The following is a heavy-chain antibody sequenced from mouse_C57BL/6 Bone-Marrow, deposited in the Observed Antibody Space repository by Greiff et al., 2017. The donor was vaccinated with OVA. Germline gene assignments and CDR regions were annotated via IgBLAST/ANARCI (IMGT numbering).Heavy chain of an antibody. CDR2: IDPSDSYT. Sequence: QVQLQQPGPELVMPGASVKLSCKASGYTFTSYWMHWVKQRPGQGLEWIGEIDPSDSYTNYNQKFKGKSTLTVDKSSSTAYMQLSSLTSEDSAVYYCAGSRGYYWGYYDAMDYWGQGTSVTVSS. CDR3: AGSRGYYWGYYDAMDY. D-gene: IGHD2-3*01. J-gene: IGHJ4*01. V-gene: IGHV1-69*01. CDR1: GYTFTSYW.